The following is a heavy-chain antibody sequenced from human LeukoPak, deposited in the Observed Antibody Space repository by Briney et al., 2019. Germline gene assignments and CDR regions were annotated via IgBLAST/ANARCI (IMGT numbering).Heavy chain of an antibody. CDR2: IIPIFGTA. D-gene: IGHD3-16*02. CDR1: GGTFSSYA. V-gene: IGHV1-69*05. Sequence: GASVKVSCKASGGTFSSYAISWVRQAPGQGLEWMGRIIPIFGTANYAQEFQGRVTITTDESTSTAYMELSSLRSEDTAVYYCARVRLRLGELSLWDWGQGTLVTVSS. J-gene: IGHJ4*02. CDR3: ARVRLRLGELSLWD.